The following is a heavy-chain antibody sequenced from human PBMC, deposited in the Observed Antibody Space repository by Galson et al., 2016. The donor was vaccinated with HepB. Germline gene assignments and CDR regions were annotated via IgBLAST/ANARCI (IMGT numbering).Heavy chain of an antibody. Sequence: SLRLSCAASEFTFNNCPLHWVRQAPGRGLEWVAVLSHDGVTKFYADSVRARFTIARDKSKTTVYLQMAGLSAEDTAVYYCAREWSLGCYFDYWGQGTLVTVAS. V-gene: IGHV3-30-3*01. CDR2: LSHDGVTK. CDR1: EFTFNNCP. D-gene: IGHD2-21*02. J-gene: IGHJ4*02. CDR3: AREWSLGCYFDY.